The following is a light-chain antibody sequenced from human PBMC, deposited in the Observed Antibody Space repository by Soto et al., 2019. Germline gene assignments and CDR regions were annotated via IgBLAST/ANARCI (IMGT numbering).Light chain of an antibody. J-gene: IGKJ2*01. CDR2: WAS. V-gene: IGKV4-1*01. CDR3: QQYYSTPPT. CDR1: QSVLYSSNNQNY. Sequence: DIVMTQSPDSLAVSLGERATINCKSSQSVLYSSNNQNYLAWYQQKPGQPPKLLIYWASTRESGVPDRFSGSGSGTHFTLTISSLQAEDVAVYYCQQYYSTPPTFGQGTKLEIK.